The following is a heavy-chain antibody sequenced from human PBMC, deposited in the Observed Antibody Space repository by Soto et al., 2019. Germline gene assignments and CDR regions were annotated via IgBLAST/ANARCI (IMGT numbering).Heavy chain of an antibody. CDR2: IYYGGST. CDR1: AGSISSYY. Sequence: SETLSLTCNVSAGSISSYYWSWIRQPPGKGLEWIGYIYYGGSTNFSPSLKSRVTISVDTSKKQFSLKLSSVTSADTAVYYCAIGRYYFGSWGHGTQVTVSS. J-gene: IGHJ4*01. V-gene: IGHV4-59*01. CDR3: AIGRYYFGS.